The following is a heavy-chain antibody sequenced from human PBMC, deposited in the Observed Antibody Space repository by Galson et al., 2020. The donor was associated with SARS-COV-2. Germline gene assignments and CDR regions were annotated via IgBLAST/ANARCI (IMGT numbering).Heavy chain of an antibody. Sequence: SQTLSLTCDISGDSDSSNSVAWNWIRRSPSRGLEWLGRTYYRSKWYSEYAESMKSRLSIIADTSKNQFSLHLKSVTSEDTAVYYCSRGTEGRGVIDFFDYWGRGTLVTVSS. J-gene: IGHJ4*02. CDR1: GDSDSSNSVA. V-gene: IGHV6-1*01. CDR2: TYYRSKWYS. CDR3: SRGTEGRGVIDFFDY. D-gene: IGHD3-16*02.